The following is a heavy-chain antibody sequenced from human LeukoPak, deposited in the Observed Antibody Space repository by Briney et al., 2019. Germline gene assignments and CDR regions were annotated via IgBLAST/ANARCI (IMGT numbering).Heavy chain of an antibody. Sequence: SETLSLTCTFSGGTFSGYHWSWIRQPPGKGLEWIGEINKYNPSLKSRVTISVDTSKNLFSLRLRSVTAADTATYYRARDGYTTSWYNWGQGTPVTVSS. CDR2: IN. V-gene: IGHV4-34*01. CDR1: GGTFSGYH. CDR3: ARDGYTTSWYN. J-gene: IGHJ4*02. D-gene: IGHD6-13*01.